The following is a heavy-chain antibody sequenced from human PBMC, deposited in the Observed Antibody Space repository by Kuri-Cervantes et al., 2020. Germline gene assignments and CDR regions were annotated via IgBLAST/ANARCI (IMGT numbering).Heavy chain of an antibody. Sequence: GSLRLSCTVSGGSISSYYWSWIRQPPGEGLEWIGYIYYSGSTNYNPSLKSRVTISVDTSKNQFSLKLSSVTAADTAVYYCARVGGDYDILTGYFSYYYYYMDVWGKGTTVTVSS. CDR3: ARVGGDYDILTGYFSYYYYYMDV. J-gene: IGHJ6*03. CDR1: GGSISSYY. CDR2: IYYSGST. D-gene: IGHD3-9*01. V-gene: IGHV4-59*12.